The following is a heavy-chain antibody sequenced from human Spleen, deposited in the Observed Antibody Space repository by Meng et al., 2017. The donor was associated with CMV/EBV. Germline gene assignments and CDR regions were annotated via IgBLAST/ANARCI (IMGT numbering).Heavy chain of an antibody. CDR1: GFTFSSYS. V-gene: IGHV3-7*01. Sequence: GGSLRLSCAASGFTFSSYSMNWVRQAPGKGLEWVANIKQDGSEKYYVDSVKGRFTISRDNAKNSLYLQMNSLRAEDTAVYYCARDFFLAAPFGRGGMDVWGQGTTVTVSS. CDR3: ARDFFLAAPFGRGGMDV. CDR2: IKQDGSEK. D-gene: IGHD6-6*01. J-gene: IGHJ6*02.